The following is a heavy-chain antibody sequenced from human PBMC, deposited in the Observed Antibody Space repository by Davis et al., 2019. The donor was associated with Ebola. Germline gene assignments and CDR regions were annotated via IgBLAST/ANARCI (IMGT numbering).Heavy chain of an antibody. J-gene: IGHJ5*02. CDR3: ARSRITIAPHNWFDP. Sequence: AASVKVSCKASGYTFTNYGISWARQAPGRGLEWIGWNSAYNINTNYAQSLQGRVTMTTDTYTSTAYMELRSLRSEDTAVYYCARSRITIAPHNWFDPWGQGTLVTVSS. CDR1: GYTFTNYG. CDR2: NSAYNINT. D-gene: IGHD3-9*01. V-gene: IGHV1-18*04.